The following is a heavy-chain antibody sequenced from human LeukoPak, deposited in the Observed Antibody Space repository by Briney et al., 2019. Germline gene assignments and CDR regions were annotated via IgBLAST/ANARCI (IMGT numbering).Heavy chain of an antibody. D-gene: IGHD5-24*01. V-gene: IGHV3-21*01. J-gene: IGHJ5*02. CDR2: ISSSSSYI. Sequence: PGGSLRLSCAASGFTFSSYSMNWVRQAPGKGLEWVSSISSSSSYIYYADSVKGRFTISRDNAKNSLYLQMNSLRAEDTAVYHCARERMGHRWFDPWGQGTLVTVSS. CDR3: ARERMGHRWFDP. CDR1: GFTFSSYS.